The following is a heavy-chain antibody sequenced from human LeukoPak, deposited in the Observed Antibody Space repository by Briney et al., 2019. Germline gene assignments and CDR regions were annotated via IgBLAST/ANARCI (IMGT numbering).Heavy chain of an antibody. J-gene: IGHJ4*02. CDR3: ARGGVYSGSSIDY. D-gene: IGHD1-26*01. V-gene: IGHV4-59*12. CDR1: GGSISGYY. Sequence: SEALSLTCAVSGGSISGYYWSWSRQPPGRGVEWIGNLFHTRGAWYKSSLKSRVTMSVDTSKNQFSLKLSSVTAADTAVYYCARGGVYSGSSIDYWGQGTLVTVSS. CDR2: LFHTRGA.